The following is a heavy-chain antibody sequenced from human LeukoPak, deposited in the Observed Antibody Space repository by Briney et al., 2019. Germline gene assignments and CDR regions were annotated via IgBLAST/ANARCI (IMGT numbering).Heavy chain of an antibody. J-gene: IGHJ3*01. D-gene: IGHD6-6*01. V-gene: IGHV1-2*02. CDR2: INPNSGGT. CDR3: ARDRSKSIAARPGI. Sequence: ASVKVSCKASGYTFIGYYMHWVRQAPGQGLEWMGWINPNSGGTNYAQKFQGRVTMTRDTSISTAYMELSRLRSDDTAVYYCARDRSKSIAARPGIWGQGTMVTVSS. CDR1: GYTFIGYY.